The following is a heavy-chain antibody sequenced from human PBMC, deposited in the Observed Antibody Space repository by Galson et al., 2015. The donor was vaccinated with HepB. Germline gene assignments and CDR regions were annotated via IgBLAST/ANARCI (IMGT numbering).Heavy chain of an antibody. J-gene: IGHJ4*02. Sequence: LRLSCAASGFTFRSYGMHWVRQAPGKGLEWVAGIQYDGSNEYYADSVKGRVTISRDNSKNTLYLQMNSLGAEDTAMYFCARDADTSGRASHFGYWGQGTLVTVSS. V-gene: IGHV3-33*01. CDR3: ARDADTSGRASHFGY. D-gene: IGHD3-22*01. CDR1: GFTFRSYG. CDR2: IQYDGSNE.